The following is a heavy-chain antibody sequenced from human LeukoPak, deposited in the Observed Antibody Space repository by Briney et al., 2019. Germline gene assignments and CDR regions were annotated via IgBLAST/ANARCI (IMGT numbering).Heavy chain of an antibody. D-gene: IGHD3-22*01. CDR2: ISAYNGNT. J-gene: IGHJ4*02. CDR3: ATTPDDYYDSSGFDY. Sequence: GASVKVSCKASGYTFTGYYMHWVRQAPGQGLEWMGWISAYNGNTNYAQKLQGRVTMTTDTSTSTAYMELRSLRSDDTAVYYCATTPDDYYDSSGFDYWGQGTLVTVSS. CDR1: GYTFTGYY. V-gene: IGHV1-18*04.